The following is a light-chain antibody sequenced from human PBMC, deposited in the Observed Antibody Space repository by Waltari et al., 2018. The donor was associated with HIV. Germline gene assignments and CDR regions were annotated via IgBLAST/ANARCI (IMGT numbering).Light chain of an antibody. CDR1: SLRRSY. J-gene: IGLJ1*01. V-gene: IGLV3-19*01. CDR2: AQN. Sequence: SALSQDPAVSVPLGPTARLTCPRDSLRRSYASCYQQKPGQAPVLVIYAQNNRPSGITDRFSGSSSGDTASLTITGAQAEDEADYYCYSRDSSGNHRVFGTGTKVTV. CDR3: YSRDSSGNHRV.